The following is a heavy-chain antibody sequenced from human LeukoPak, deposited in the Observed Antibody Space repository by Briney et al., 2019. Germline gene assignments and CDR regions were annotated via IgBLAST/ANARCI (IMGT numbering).Heavy chain of an antibody. J-gene: IGHJ6*02. Sequence: PGGSLRLSCAASGFTFSSYGMHGVRQAPGKGLEWVAVISYDGSHKYSADSVKGRFTISRDNSKNTLYLQMNSLRTEDTAVYFCSASRPHYGDYYGLDVWGHGTTVTVSS. CDR2: ISYDGSHK. V-gene: IGHV3-30*03. D-gene: IGHD4/OR15-4a*01. CDR1: GFTFSSYG. CDR3: SASRPHYGDYYGLDV.